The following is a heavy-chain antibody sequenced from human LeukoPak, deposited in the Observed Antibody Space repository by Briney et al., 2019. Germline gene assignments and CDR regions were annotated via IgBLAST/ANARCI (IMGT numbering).Heavy chain of an antibody. J-gene: IGHJ4*02. V-gene: IGHV4-59*01. Sequence: PSETLSLTCTVSGGSMSGYSWTWIRQSPGKGLEWIGYIHYTGNTNCNPSLRSRVTLLVDTSKNQFSLKLSSVTAADTAVYYCARGRDGYIFDYWGQGTLVTVSS. CDR1: GGSMSGYS. CDR2: IHYTGNT. CDR3: ARGRDGYIFDY. D-gene: IGHD5-24*01.